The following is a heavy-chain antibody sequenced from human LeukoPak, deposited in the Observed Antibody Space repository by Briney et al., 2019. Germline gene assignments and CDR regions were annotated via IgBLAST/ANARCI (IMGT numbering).Heavy chain of an antibody. V-gene: IGHV3-30-3*01. CDR3: TTIQYYYDSSGYRRILTGYYFDY. J-gene: IGHJ4*02. CDR1: GFTFSSYA. D-gene: IGHD3-22*01. Sequence: GGSLRLSCAASGFTFSSYAMHWVRQAPGKGLEWVAVISYDGSNKYYADSVKGRSTISRDNSKNTLYLQMNSLKTEDTAVYYCTTIQYYYDSSGYRRILTGYYFDYWGQGTLVTVSS. CDR2: ISYDGSNK.